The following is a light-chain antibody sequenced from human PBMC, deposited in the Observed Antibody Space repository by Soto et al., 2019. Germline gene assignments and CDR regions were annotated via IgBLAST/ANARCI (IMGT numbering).Light chain of an antibody. CDR3: QQYNNWPRT. CDR1: QSVSSN. V-gene: IGKV3-15*01. CDR2: GAS. Sequence: EIVMTQSPATLSVSPGERATLSCSASQSVSSNLAWYQQKPGQAPRLLIYGASTRATGIPARFSGSGSGTKLTLTISSLQSEDSAVYYCQQYNNWPRTFGQGTKVEIK. J-gene: IGKJ1*01.